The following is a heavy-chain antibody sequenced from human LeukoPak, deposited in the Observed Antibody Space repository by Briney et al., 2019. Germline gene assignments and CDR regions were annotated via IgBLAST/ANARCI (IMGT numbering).Heavy chain of an antibody. D-gene: IGHD1-26*01. V-gene: IGHV3-15*01. J-gene: IGHJ3*02. CDR2: FKSKVAGGTT. Sequence: PGESLRLSCAASGFTFSVTWMSWVGQAPGRGREWVGRFKSKVAGGTTDYAAPVAGRFTISRDDSKNMLYLQMNSLKTEDTGVYYCTRGAPQADVFDIWGQGTMVTVSS. CDR1: GFTFSVTW. CDR3: TRGAPQADVFDI.